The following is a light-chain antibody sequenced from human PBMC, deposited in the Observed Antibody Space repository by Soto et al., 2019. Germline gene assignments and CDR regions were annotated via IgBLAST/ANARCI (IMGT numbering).Light chain of an antibody. CDR2: DVS. CDR3: SSYTSSNSYV. CDR1: SSDVGAYNS. J-gene: IGLJ1*01. V-gene: IGLV2-14*01. Sequence: QSVLTQPASVSGSPGQSIAISCTGTSSDVGAYNSVSWYQQYPGKAPKLMIHDVSNRPSGVSDRFSGSKSGNTASLTISGLQAEDEADYYFSSYTSSNSYVFGSGTKVTVL.